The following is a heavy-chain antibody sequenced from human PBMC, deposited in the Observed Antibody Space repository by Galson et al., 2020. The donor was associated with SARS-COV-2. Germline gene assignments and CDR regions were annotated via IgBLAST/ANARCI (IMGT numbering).Heavy chain of an antibody. D-gene: IGHD3-16*01. V-gene: IGHV3-64D*06. CDR3: VKDLWPRFMSHGPFEQ. Sequence: GESLKISCSASGFTFSSYAMHWVRQAPGKGLEFVSTVSSNGDSKDYANSLRGRFIISRDNSKNTLYLQMSSLRIDDAAIYYCVKDLWPRFMSHGPFEQWGQGTLVTVSS. J-gene: IGHJ4*02. CDR1: GFTFSSYA. CDR2: VSSNGDSK.